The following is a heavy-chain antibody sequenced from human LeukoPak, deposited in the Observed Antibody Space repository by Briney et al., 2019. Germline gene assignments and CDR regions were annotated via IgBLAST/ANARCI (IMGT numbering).Heavy chain of an antibody. J-gene: IGHJ4*02. CDR3: VRDPGGVYSSGWYEVDY. CDR1: GYTFTSYY. D-gene: IGHD6-19*01. Sequence: ASVKVSCKASGYTFTSYYMHWVRQAPGQGLEWMGIINPSGGSTSYAQKFQGRVTMTRDTSTSTVYMELSSLRSEDTAVYYCVRDPGGVYSSGWYEVDYWGQGTLVTVSS. V-gene: IGHV1-46*01. CDR2: INPSGGST.